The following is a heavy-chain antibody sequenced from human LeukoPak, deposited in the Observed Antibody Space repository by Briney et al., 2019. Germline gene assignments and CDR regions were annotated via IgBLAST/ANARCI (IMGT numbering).Heavy chain of an antibody. V-gene: IGHV1-18*01. D-gene: IGHD5-24*01. J-gene: IGHJ3*02. Sequence: ASVKVSCKASGYTFTSYGISWVRQAPGQGLEWMGWISAYNGNTNYAQKLQGRVTMTTDTSTSTAYMELRSLRSEDTAVYYCAKDRGRGWASAFDIWGQGTMVTVSS. CDR2: ISAYNGNT. CDR3: AKDRGRGWASAFDI. CDR1: GYTFTSYG.